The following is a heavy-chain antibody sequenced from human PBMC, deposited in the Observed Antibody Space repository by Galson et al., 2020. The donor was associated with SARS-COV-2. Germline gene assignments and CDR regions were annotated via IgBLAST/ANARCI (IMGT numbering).Heavy chain of an antibody. J-gene: IGHJ6*02. Sequence: TSETLSLTCAVYGGSFSGYYWSWIRQPPGKGLEWIGEINHSGSTNYNPSLKSRVTISVDTSKNQFSLKLSSVTAADTAVYYCARGRPVTTFYYYYYGMDVWGQGTTVTVSS. CDR1: GGSFSGYY. D-gene: IGHD4-17*01. CDR3: ARGRPVTTFYYYYYGMDV. CDR2: INHSGST. V-gene: IGHV4-34*01.